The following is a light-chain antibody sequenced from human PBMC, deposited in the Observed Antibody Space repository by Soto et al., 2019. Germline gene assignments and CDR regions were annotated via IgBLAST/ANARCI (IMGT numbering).Light chain of an antibody. CDR3: AAWDDSLSGYV. CDR1: SSNLGTNY. J-gene: IGLJ1*01. CDR2: TNS. Sequence: QSALTQPPSASGTPGQRVTISCSGSSSNLGTNYVYWYQQLPGTAPKLLIYTNSQRPSGVPDRFSGSKSGTSASLAISGLRSEDEADYYCAAWDDSLSGYVFGTGTKVT. V-gene: IGLV1-47*02.